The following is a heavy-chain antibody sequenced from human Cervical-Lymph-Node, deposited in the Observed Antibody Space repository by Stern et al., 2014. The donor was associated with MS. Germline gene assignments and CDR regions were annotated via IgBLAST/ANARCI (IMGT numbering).Heavy chain of an antibody. V-gene: IGHV3-21*01. Sequence: VQLVESGGGLVKPGGSLRLSCAASGFTFSSYSMNWVRQAPGKGLEWVSSISSSSSYIYYADSVKGRFTISRDNAKNSLYLQMNSLRAEDTAVYYCARARQDSSGYYPLALDYWGQGTLVTVSS. CDR3: ARARQDSSGYYPLALDY. D-gene: IGHD3-22*01. CDR2: ISSSSSYI. J-gene: IGHJ4*02. CDR1: GFTFSSYS.